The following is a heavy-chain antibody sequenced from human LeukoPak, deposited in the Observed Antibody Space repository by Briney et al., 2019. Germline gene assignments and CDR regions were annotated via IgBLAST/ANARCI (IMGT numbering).Heavy chain of an antibody. J-gene: IGHJ6*02. CDR1: GFTFSSYA. CDR2: ISYDGSNK. CDR3: AREGDCSSTSCYGYYYYGMDV. V-gene: IGHV3-30*04. Sequence: PGRSLRLSCAASGFTFSSYAMHWVRQALGKGLEWVAVISYDGSNKYYADSVKGRFTISRDNSKNTLYLQMNSLRAEDTAVYYCAREGDCSSTSCYGYYYYGMDVWGQGTTVTVSS. D-gene: IGHD2-2*01.